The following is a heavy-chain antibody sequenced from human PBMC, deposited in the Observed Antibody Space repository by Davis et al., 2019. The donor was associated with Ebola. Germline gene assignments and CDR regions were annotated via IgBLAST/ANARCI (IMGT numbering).Heavy chain of an antibody. CDR1: GFVFSSYV. Sequence: GESLKISCAASGFVFSSYVMSWVRQAPGKGLEWVSMISGYGESTYYADSVRGRFTISRDNSKNTLYLQLNSLRAEDTAIYYCAKDAVGWNGGFDYWGQGTLVTVSS. CDR3: AKDAVGWNGGFDY. D-gene: IGHD3-16*01. CDR2: ISGYGEST. J-gene: IGHJ4*02. V-gene: IGHV3-23*01.